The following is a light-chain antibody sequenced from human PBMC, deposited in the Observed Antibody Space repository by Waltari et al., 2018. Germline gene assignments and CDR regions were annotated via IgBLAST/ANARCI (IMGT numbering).Light chain of an antibody. J-gene: IGKJ3*01. CDR1: QRVNNNY. CDR3: QQYGYSPST. V-gene: IGKV3-20*01. Sequence: EIVLTQSPGTLSLSPGDRATLSCRASQRVNNNYVAWYQQKPGQAPKVLIYAASSRATGIPDRFSGRGSETDFTLTITRLEPEDLAVYYCQQYGYSPSTFGPGTTVDFK. CDR2: AAS.